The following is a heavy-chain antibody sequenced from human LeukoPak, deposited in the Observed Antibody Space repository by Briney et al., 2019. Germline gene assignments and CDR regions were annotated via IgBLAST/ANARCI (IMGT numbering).Heavy chain of an antibody. CDR1: RGSISSYY. CDR3: ARRGGYDSFDN. D-gene: IGHD5-12*01. J-gene: IGHJ4*02. V-gene: IGHV4-59*12. Sequence: SETLSPTCTVSRGSISSYYWTWIRQPPGKGLEWIGYIYQSGNTYYNPSLDSRVTISVDRSKSQFSLRLSSVTAADTAVYYCARRGGYDSFDNWGQGTLVTVSS. CDR2: IYQSGNT.